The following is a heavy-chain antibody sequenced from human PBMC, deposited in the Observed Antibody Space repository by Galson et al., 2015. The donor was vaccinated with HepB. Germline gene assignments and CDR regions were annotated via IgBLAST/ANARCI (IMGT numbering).Heavy chain of an antibody. Sequence: PLRLSCPAYGFTFRIYVMLWVRQAQGEGLEWVSAISGSGGSRYYADSVRARFTITRDNSKNTLYLHMNSLRAEDTAVYYCARDTGGYYYGMDVWGQGTTVTVSS. CDR1: GFTFRIYV. CDR3: ARDTGGYYYGMDV. V-gene: IGHV3-23*01. CDR2: ISGSGGSR. D-gene: IGHD3-10*01. J-gene: IGHJ6*02.